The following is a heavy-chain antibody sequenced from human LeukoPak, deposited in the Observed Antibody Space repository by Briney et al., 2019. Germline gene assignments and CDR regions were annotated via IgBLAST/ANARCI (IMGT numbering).Heavy chain of an antibody. J-gene: IGHJ4*02. D-gene: IGHD4-17*01. CDR2: ILTVFGTT. V-gene: IGHV1-69*05. CDR3: ARSKSVAYGFDY. Sequence: ASVKVSCKASGDTFKNYAISWVRQAPGQGLEWMGGILTVFGTTNYEQKFQGTVTITTDESTSTAYMELSSLTSEDTAVYYCARSKSVAYGFDYWGQGTLVIVSS. CDR1: GDTFKNYA.